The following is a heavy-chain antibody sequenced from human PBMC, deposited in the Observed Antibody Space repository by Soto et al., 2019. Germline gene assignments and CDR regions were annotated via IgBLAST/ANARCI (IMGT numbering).Heavy chain of an antibody. CDR1: GFNFRGYW. CDR3: ARDVGVDYAN. D-gene: IGHD2-2*01. Sequence: EVQLVESGGALVQPGGSLRISCVVSGFNFRGYWMSWVRQAPGKGLEWVATMNEDGREIYYVGSVKGRFAISRDNDDNSLQLQMNDVSAEDTGVYFCARDVGVDYANWGQGSLGTVSS. V-gene: IGHV3-7*01. CDR2: MNEDGREI. J-gene: IGHJ4*02.